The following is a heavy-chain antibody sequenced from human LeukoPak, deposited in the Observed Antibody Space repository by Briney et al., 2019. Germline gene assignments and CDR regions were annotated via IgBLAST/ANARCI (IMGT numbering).Heavy chain of an antibody. CDR2: ISPTGGAI. Sequence: GGSLRLSCAASGFTFSTSAMNWVRQAPGRGLEWVSSISPTGGAIFYAASLRGRIIISRDNAKNSLFLQMNSLTAEDTALYFCATGIRERGFDYWGQGTLVTVSS. CDR1: GFTFSTSA. CDR3: ATGIRERGFDY. D-gene: IGHD1-1*01. V-gene: IGHV3-21*01. J-gene: IGHJ4*02.